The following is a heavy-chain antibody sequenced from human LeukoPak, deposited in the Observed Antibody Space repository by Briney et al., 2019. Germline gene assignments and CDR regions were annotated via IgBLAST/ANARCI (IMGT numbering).Heavy chain of an antibody. CDR3: ARRAGAYSHPYDY. D-gene: IGHD4/OR15-4a*01. CDR1: GFTVSSNS. V-gene: IGHV3-53*01. J-gene: IGHJ4*02. CDR2: IYSDNT. Sequence: SGGSLRLPCTVSGFTVSSNSMSWVRQAPGKGLEWVSFIYSDNTHYSDSVKGRFTISRDNSKNTLYLQMYSLRAEDTAVYYCARRAGAYSHPYDYWGQGTLVTVSS.